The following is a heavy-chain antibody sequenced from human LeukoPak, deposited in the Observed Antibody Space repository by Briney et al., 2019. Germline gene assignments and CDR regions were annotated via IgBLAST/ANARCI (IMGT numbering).Heavy chain of an antibody. CDR1: GGSFSGYY. CDR2: INHSGST. D-gene: IGHD5-18*01. Sequence: PSDTLSLTCAVYGGSFSGYYWSWIRQPPGKGLEWIGEINHSGSTNYNPSLKSRVTISVDTSKNQFSLKLSSVTAADTAVYYCARGRGYAKRYFDYWGQGTLVTVSS. J-gene: IGHJ4*02. CDR3: ARGRGYAKRYFDY. V-gene: IGHV4-34*01.